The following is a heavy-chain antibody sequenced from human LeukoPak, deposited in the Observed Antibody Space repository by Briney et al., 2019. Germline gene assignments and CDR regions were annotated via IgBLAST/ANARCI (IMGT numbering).Heavy chain of an antibody. V-gene: IGHV3-21*01. Sequence: PGGSLRLSCAVSGLTFSTYSMNWVRQAPGKGLEWVSSISSSSSYIYYADSVKGRFTISRDNAKNSLYLQMNSLRAEDTAVYYCARGKDYSYGYGYWGQGTLVTVSS. CDR1: GLTFSTYS. CDR3: ARGKDYSYGYGY. D-gene: IGHD5-18*01. J-gene: IGHJ4*02. CDR2: ISSSSSYI.